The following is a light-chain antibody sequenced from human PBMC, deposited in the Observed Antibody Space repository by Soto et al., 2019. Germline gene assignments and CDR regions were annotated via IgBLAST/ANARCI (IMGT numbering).Light chain of an antibody. J-gene: IGKJ5*01. CDR1: QSVSSS. Sequence: ELLLTHSPATLSLSPGERATLSCRASQSVSSSLAWYQQKPGQSPRLLIYDTSNRATGIPARFSGSGSGTDFTLTISSLEPEDFAVYYCQQRTNWRITFGQGTRLEIK. CDR2: DTS. V-gene: IGKV3-11*01. CDR3: QQRTNWRIT.